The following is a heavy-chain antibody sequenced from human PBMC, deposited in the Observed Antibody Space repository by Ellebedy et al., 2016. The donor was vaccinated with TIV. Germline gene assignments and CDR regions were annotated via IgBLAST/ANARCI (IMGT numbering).Heavy chain of an antibody. Sequence: GSLRLSCSVSDNSISDYYWSWIRQPPGKGLEWIGYIYYSGSTSYNPSLKSRVTVSLDTSKNQFSLNLSSVTAADTAVYYCASARWINYYFDYWGQGALVTVSS. CDR2: IYYSGST. D-gene: IGHD5-12*01. CDR1: DNSISDYY. CDR3: ASARWINYYFDY. V-gene: IGHV4-59*01. J-gene: IGHJ4*02.